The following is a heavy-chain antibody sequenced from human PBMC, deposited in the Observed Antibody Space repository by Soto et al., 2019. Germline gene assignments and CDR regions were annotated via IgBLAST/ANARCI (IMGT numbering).Heavy chain of an antibody. J-gene: IGHJ5*02. Sequence: QVHLVQSRAEVQKPGASVKVSCKASGYSFTDYYMHWVRQAPGQGLEWMGWLNTKTGGTNYAQRFQDRGTMTGNTSINTAYMELSRLRAYDTAVYYCARVGPTGWFDPWVQGTLVTVPS. CDR3: ARVGPTGWFDP. CDR1: GYSFTDYY. CDR2: LNTKTGGT. V-gene: IGHV1-2*02.